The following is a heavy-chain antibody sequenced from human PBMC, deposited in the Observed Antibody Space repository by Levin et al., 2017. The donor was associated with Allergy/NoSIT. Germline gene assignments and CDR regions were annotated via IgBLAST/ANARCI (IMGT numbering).Heavy chain of an antibody. V-gene: IGHV3-53*01. Sequence: GESLKISCAASGFTVSSNYMSWVRQAPGKGLEWVSVIYSGGSTYYADSVKGRFTISRDNSKNTLYLQMNSLRAEDTAVYYCARGIGSSWYSYGMDVWGQGTTVTVSS. CDR2: IYSGGST. D-gene: IGHD6-13*01. CDR3: ARGIGSSWYSYGMDV. CDR1: GFTVSSNY. J-gene: IGHJ6*02.